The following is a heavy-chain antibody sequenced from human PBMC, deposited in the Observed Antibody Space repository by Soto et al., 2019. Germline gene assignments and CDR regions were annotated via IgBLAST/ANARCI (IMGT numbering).Heavy chain of an antibody. CDR2: ISYDGSNK. CDR3: AKEGRSYDDFWSGTVGSFDV. V-gene: IGHV3-30*18. Sequence: GGSLRLSCAASEFTFSTYWMTWVRQAPGKGLEWVTYISYDGSNKAYGDSVKGRFTISRDNSKSIMYLQMNNLTSEDTALYYCAKEGRSYDDFWSGTVGSFDVWGQGTMVTVSS. D-gene: IGHD3-3*01. CDR1: EFTFSTYW. J-gene: IGHJ3*01.